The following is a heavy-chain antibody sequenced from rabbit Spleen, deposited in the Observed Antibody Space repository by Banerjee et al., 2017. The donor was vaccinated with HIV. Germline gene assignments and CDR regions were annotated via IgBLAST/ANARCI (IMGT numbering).Heavy chain of an antibody. J-gene: IGHJ6*01. CDR3: ARDSSSSFSSYGMDL. CDR2: IYNGDGST. D-gene: IGHD1-1*01. Sequence: EESGGDLVQPEGSLTLTCKASGFDFSSDAMCWVRQAPGKGPEWIACIYNGDGSTYYASWVNGRFSISKTSSTTVTLQMTSLTAADTATYFCARDSSSSFSSYGMDLWGPGTSSPS. V-gene: IGHV1S47*01. CDR1: GFDFSSDA.